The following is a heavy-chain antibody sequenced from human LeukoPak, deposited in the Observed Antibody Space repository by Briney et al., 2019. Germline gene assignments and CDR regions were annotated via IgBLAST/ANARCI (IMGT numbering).Heavy chain of an antibody. Sequence: GGSLRLSCAASGFTFDDYAMHWVRQAPGKGLEWFSGISWNSGSIGYADSVKGRFTISRDNAKNSLYLQMNSLRAEDTALYYCAKANWNDDRFDYWGQGTLVTVSS. D-gene: IGHD1-1*01. CDR2: ISWNSGSI. CDR3: AKANWNDDRFDY. V-gene: IGHV3-9*01. J-gene: IGHJ4*02. CDR1: GFTFDDYA.